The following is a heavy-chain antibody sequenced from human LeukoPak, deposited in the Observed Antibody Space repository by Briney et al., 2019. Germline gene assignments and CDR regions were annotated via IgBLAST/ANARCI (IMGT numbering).Heavy chain of an antibody. CDR3: ARAGSSWFPGHDY. J-gene: IGHJ4*02. V-gene: IGHV3-30*02. Sequence: HPGGSLRLSCAASGFSFSGYGMHWVRQAPGKGLEWVAFIRYDGSNEYYADSVKGRFTISRDNSKNTLYLQMNSLRAEDTAVYYCARAGSSWFPGHDYWGQGTLVTVSS. D-gene: IGHD6-13*01. CDR1: GFSFSGYG. CDR2: IRYDGSNE.